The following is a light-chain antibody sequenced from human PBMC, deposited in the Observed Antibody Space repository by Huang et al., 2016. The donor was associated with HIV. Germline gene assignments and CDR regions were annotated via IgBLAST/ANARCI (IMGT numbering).Light chain of an antibody. CDR1: HRISSW. CDR2: KAT. V-gene: IGKV1-5*03. CDR3: QQQWT. J-gene: IGKJ1*01. Sequence: DIQMTQSPSTLYACVGDRVTITCRTSHRISSWLAWYQQKPGKAPNRLISKATSLETGFPTRFIGNGSRTEITLTISGLQPDDLATYYCQQQWTFGQGTKVEI.